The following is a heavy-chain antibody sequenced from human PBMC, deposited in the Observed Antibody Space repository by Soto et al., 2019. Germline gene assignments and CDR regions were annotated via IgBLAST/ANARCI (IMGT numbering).Heavy chain of an antibody. CDR2: IYYSGST. J-gene: IGHJ4*02. D-gene: IGHD1-26*01. CDR3: ARDLKMATTAGFDY. V-gene: IGHV4-61*01. CDR1: GGSVSSGSYY. Sequence: SETLSLTCTVSGGSVSSGSYYWSWIRQPPGKGLEWIGYIYYSGSTNYNPSLKSRVTISVDTSKNQFSLKLSSVTAADTAVYYCARDLKMATTAGFDYWGQGTLVTAPQ.